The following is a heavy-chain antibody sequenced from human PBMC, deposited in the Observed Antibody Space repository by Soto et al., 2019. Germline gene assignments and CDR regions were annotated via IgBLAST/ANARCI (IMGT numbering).Heavy chain of an antibody. V-gene: IGHV3-23*01. CDR2: ISRSSAGT. CDR1: GFTFSSYA. D-gene: IGHD6-19*01. CDR3: AKAPEYSAVAGAAWFDP. J-gene: IGHJ5*02. Sequence: PGGSLRLSCAASGFTFSSYAMTWVRQAPGKGLEWVSSISRSSAGTYHADSMKGRFTISRDNSKSTLYLQMNSLRAEDTAMYYCAKAPEYSAVAGAAWFDPWGQGTLVTVSS.